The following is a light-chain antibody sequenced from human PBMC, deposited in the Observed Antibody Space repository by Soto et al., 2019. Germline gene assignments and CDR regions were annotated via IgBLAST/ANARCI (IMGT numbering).Light chain of an antibody. CDR2: NNN. CDR1: RSNIGNNA. CDR3: ATWDDSLNARGV. J-gene: IGLJ3*02. V-gene: IGLV1-44*01. Sequence: QSVLTQTPSASGTPGQTVTISCSGSRSNIGNNAVSWYQQFPGTAPKLLIYNNNQRPSGVSDRFSGSKSGTSASLAISGLQSEDEADYYCATWDDSLNARGVFGVGTKLTVL.